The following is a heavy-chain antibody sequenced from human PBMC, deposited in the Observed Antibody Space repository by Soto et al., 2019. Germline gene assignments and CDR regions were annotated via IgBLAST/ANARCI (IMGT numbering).Heavy chain of an antibody. D-gene: IGHD6-13*01. CDR2: IYYSGST. Sequence: PSETLSLTCTVPGGSISSYYWSWIRQPPGKGLEWIGYIYYSGSTNYNPSLKSRVTISLNTSKNQFSLKLSSVTAADTAVYYCARDTAAGTGYYYFYGLDVWGQGTTVTVSS. J-gene: IGHJ6*02. CDR1: GGSISSYY. V-gene: IGHV4-59*01. CDR3: ARDTAAGTGYYYFYGLDV.